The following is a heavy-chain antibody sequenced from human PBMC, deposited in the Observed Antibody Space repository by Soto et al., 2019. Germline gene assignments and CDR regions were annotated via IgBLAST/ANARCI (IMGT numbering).Heavy chain of an antibody. CDR3: AMEYCSSTSCYRDY. D-gene: IGHD2-2*02. V-gene: IGHV1-69*02. Sequence: QVQLVQSGAEVKKPGSSVKVSCKASGGTFSSYTISWVRQAPGQGLEWMGRIIPILGIANYAQKFKARVTITAAQSTSTAYMERSSLRSDDTAVYYCAMEYCSSTSCYRDYWGQGTLVTVSS. J-gene: IGHJ4*02. CDR2: IIPILGIA. CDR1: GGTFSSYT.